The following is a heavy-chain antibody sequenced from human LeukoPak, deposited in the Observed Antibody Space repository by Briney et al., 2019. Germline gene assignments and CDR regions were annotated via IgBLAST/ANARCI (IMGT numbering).Heavy chain of an antibody. D-gene: IGHD2-2*01. Sequence: SETLSLTCAVYGGSFSGYHWSWIRQPPGKGLEWIGEINHSGSTNYNPSLKSRVTISVDTSKNQFSLKLSSVTAADTAVYYRARGSVNYCSSTSCSGAFDIWGQGTMVTVSS. CDR3: ARGSVNYCSSTSCSGAFDI. CDR2: INHSGST. CDR1: GGSFSGYH. J-gene: IGHJ3*02. V-gene: IGHV4-34*01.